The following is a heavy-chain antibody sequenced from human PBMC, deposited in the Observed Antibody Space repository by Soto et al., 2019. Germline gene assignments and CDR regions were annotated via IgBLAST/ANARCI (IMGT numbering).Heavy chain of an antibody. CDR1: GFTFSSYS. J-gene: IGHJ6*02. Sequence: EVQLVESGGGLVQPGGSLRLSCAASGFTFSSYSMNWVRQAPGKGLEWVSYISSSSSTIYYADSVKGRFTISRDNAKNSLYLQMNGLRAEDTAVYYCAKSLSSSSWYVGYYYGMDVWGQGTMVTVSS. V-gene: IGHV3-48*01. CDR3: AKSLSSSSWYVGYYYGMDV. CDR2: ISSSSSTI. D-gene: IGHD6-13*01.